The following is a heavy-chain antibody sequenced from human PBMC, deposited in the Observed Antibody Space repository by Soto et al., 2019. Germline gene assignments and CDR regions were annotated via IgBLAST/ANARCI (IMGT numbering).Heavy chain of an antibody. CDR3: ARGYHYYDSSGYDKWDAFDI. J-gene: IGHJ3*02. D-gene: IGHD3-22*01. CDR2: ISSSSSYI. CDR1: GFTFSTYS. Sequence: EVQLVESGGGLVKPGGSLRLSCAASGFTFSTYSMNWVRQAPGKGLEWVSSISSSSSYIDYADSVKGRFTISRDNAKNSLYLQMNSLRAEDTAVYYCARGYHYYDSSGYDKWDAFDIWGQGTIVTVSS. V-gene: IGHV3-21*01.